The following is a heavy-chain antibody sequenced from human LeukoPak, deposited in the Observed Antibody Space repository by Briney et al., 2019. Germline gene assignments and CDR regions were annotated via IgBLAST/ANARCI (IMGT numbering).Heavy chain of an antibody. CDR1: GGSITGCY. V-gene: IGHV4-38-2*02. CDR2: IYHSGST. J-gene: IGHJ4*02. CDR3: ARYAWGDRRGDY. D-gene: IGHD3-16*01. Sequence: SETLFLTCTVSGGSITGCYWSWIRQPPGKGLEWIGSIYHSGSTYYNPSLKSRVTISVDTSKNQFSLKLSSVTAADTAVYYCARYAWGDRRGDYWGQRTLVTVSS.